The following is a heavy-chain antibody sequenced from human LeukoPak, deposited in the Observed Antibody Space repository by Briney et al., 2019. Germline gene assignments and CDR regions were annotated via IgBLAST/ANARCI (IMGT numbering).Heavy chain of an antibody. D-gene: IGHD1-20*01. CDR1: GFTFSSYG. J-gene: IGHJ4*02. CDR3: VRDPGITGTSY. CDR2: ISGSGSTI. Sequence: GGSLRLSCAASGFTFSSYGMNWVRQAPGKGLEWVSYISGSGSTIYYTDSVKGRFTISRDNAKNSLYLQMNSLRAEDTAVYYCVRDPGITGTSYWGQGTLVTVSS. V-gene: IGHV3-48*03.